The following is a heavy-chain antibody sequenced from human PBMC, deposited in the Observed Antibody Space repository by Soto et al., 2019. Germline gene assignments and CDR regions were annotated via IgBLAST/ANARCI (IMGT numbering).Heavy chain of an antibody. V-gene: IGHV4-39*01. CDR1: GGSVSSNSYS. Sequence: SETLSLTCTVSGGSVSSNSYSWGWIRQSPGKGLEWIATIYASENTYYNPSLLSRVTISVDTSKNEFSLRLTSVTAADTAIYYCAHILSGSQFNYWGQGTPVTVSS. D-gene: IGHD3-9*01. CDR2: IYASENT. CDR3: AHILSGSQFNY. J-gene: IGHJ4*01.